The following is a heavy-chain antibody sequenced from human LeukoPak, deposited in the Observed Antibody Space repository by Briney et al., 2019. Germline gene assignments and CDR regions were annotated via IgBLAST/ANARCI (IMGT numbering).Heavy chain of an antibody. J-gene: IGHJ4*02. CDR2: ISGSGGST. CDR3: AKWASPGYNFVYFDY. Sequence: QSRRSLRLSRAASGVTFSSYGMSWVRQAPGKGLGWGSAISGSGGSTYYADSLKGRFTISRYNPNHRLHLPLNSLRAEDTAVYYCAKWASPGYNFVYFDYWGQGTLVTVSS. D-gene: IGHD5-24*01. CDR1: GVTFSSYG. V-gene: IGHV3-23*01.